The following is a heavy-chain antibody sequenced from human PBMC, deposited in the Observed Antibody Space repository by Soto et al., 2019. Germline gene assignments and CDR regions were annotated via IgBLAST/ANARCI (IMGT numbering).Heavy chain of an antibody. CDR2: MNPNSGNT. D-gene: IGHD5-18*01. J-gene: IGHJ6*02. Sequence: QVQLVQSGAEVKKPGASVKVSCKASGYTFTSYDINWVRQATGQGLEWMGWMNPNSGNTGYAQKFQGRVTMTRNTSISTAYMDLSSLRSEDTAVYYCARGRGYSYGLDYYYGMDVWGQGTTVTVSS. CDR3: ARGRGYSYGLDYYYGMDV. CDR1: GYTFTSYD. V-gene: IGHV1-8*01.